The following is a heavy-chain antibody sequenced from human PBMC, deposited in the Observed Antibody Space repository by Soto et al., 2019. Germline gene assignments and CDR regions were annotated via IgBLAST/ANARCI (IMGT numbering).Heavy chain of an antibody. CDR3: ARTVAAAGDDYFDY. V-gene: IGHV4-30-2*01. CDR2: IYHSGST. Sequence: TRSLTCSVSGCSVGMGCDSWRWIRQPPGKGLEWIGYIYHSGSTYYNPSLKSRVTISVDRSKNQFSLKLSSVTAADTAVYYCARTVAAAGDDYFDYWGQGTLVTVSS. D-gene: IGHD6-13*01. CDR1: GCSVGMGCDS. J-gene: IGHJ4*02.